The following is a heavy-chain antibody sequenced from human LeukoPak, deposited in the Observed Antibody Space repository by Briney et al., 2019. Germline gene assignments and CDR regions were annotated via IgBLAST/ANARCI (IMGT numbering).Heavy chain of an antibody. CDR3: ARDWPIVVVPAAIYGMDV. V-gene: IGHV1-18*01. J-gene: IGHJ6*02. Sequence: GASVKVSCKASGGTFSSYAISWVRQAPGQGLEWMGWISAYNGNTNYAQKLQGRVTMTTDTSTSTAYMELRSLRSDDTAVYYCARDWPIVVVPAAIYGMDVWGQGTTVTVSS. CDR1: GGTFSSYA. D-gene: IGHD2-2*01. CDR2: ISAYNGNT.